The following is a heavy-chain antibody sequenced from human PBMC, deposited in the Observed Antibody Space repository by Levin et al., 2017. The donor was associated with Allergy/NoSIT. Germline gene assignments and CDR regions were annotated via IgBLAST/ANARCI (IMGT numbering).Heavy chain of an antibody. CDR2: ISSSSSTI. D-gene: IGHD3-10*01. Sequence: LSLTCATSGFPFSSYSMNWVRQAPGKGLEWVSYISSSSSTIYYADSVKGRFTISRDNAKNSLYLQMNSLRAEDTAVYYCARDVLDYYGSGSYSMDVWGKGTTVTVSS. J-gene: IGHJ6*03. V-gene: IGHV3-48*01. CDR3: ARDVLDYYGSGSYSMDV. CDR1: GFPFSSYS.